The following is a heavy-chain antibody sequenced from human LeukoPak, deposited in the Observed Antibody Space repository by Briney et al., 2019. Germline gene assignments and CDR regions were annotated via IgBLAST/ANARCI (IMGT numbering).Heavy chain of an antibody. CDR1: GYSITTGSY. V-gene: IGHV4-38-2*01. CDR3: ARLDGNCYFDL. Sequence: PSETLSLTCAVSGYSITTGSYWGWIRQPPGKGLEWIGSIYHSGSTYYNPSLKSRVTISVDTSKNHFSLKLRSVTAADTAVYYCARLDGNCYFDLWGRGTLVTVSS. CDR2: IYHSGST. D-gene: IGHD5-24*01. J-gene: IGHJ2*01.